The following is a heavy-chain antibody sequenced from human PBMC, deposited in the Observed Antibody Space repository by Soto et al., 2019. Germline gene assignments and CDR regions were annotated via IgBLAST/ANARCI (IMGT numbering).Heavy chain of an antibody. CDR1: SGSLTDHY. J-gene: IGHJ3*02. D-gene: IGHD3-9*01. V-gene: IGHV4-34*01. CDR3: ARGRRNDWQVAFDI. CDR2: IHPSGRN. Sequence: LTCAVFSGSLTDHYWTWIRQSPEKGLEWIGEIHPSGRNDYNPSLKSRVTLSLDTSKSEVSLKLSSVTAADTGVYYCARGRRNDWQVAFDIWGQGT.